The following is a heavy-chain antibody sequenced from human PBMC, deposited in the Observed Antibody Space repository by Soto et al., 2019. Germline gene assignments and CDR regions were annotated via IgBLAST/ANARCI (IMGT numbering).Heavy chain of an antibody. V-gene: IGHV4-30-2*06. J-gene: IGHJ4*02. CDR1: GASISYGGFS. CDR3: ARGGGYDSFDY. Sequence: QLQLQESGSGVVKTSETLSLTCTVSGASISYGGFSWSWIRQSPGKGLEWIGYISHLENTYLHPSFKSRLTMSIDRTRNQFSLMLSSVTAADMAVYYCARGGGYDSFDYWGQGVLVTVSS. CDR2: ISHLENT. D-gene: IGHD5-12*01.